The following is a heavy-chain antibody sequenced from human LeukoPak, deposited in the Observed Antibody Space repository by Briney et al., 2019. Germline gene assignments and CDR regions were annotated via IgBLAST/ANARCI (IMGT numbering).Heavy chain of an antibody. D-gene: IGHD6-19*01. V-gene: IGHV3-23*01. J-gene: IGHJ4*02. CDR1: GFTFSSYA. Sequence: GGSLRLSCAASGFTFSSYAMSWVRQAPGKGLEWVSAIAYVDDSTFYANTVKGRFTISRDNSKSTVYLQMNSLQVGDTAVYYCAREKQWQAKEDFWGQGTLVTVSS. CDR2: IAYVDDST. CDR3: AREKQWQAKEDF.